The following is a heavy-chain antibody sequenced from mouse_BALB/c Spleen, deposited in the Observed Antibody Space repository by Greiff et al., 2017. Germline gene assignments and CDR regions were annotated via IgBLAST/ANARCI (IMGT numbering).Heavy chain of an antibody. CDR2: IHYSGST. Sequence: DVQLQESGPDLVKPSQSLSLTCTVTGYSITSGYSWHWIRQFPGNKLEWMGYIHYSGSTNYNPSLKSRISITRDTSKNQFFLQLNSVTTEDTATYYCAREGDLLRPLYWYFDVWGAGTTVTVSS. V-gene: IGHV3-1*02. D-gene: IGHD1-2*01. CDR3: AREGDLLRPLYWYFDV. CDR1: GYSITSGYS. J-gene: IGHJ1*01.